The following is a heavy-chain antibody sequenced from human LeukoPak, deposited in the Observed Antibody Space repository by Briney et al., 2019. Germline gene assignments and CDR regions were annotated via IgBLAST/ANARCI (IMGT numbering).Heavy chain of an antibody. CDR1: GYTFDSYG. Sequence: ASVEVSCKASGYTFDSYGISWVRQAPGQGLELMGWISVYNGYTDTAQKLQGRLTMTTDASTSTAYMELTNLRSDDTAVYYCARRAARPYYFDNWGQGTLVTVSS. CDR3: ARRAARPYYFDN. D-gene: IGHD6-6*01. CDR2: ISVYNGYT. V-gene: IGHV1-18*01. J-gene: IGHJ4*02.